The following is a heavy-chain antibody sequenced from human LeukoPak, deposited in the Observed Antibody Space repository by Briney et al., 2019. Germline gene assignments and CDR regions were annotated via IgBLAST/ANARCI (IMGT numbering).Heavy chain of an antibody. J-gene: IGHJ4*02. Sequence: ALVKVSCKASGYTFTGYYMHWVRQAPGQGLDWRGWINPNSGGTNYAQKLQGRVTMTRDTSISTAYMELSRLRSDDTAVYYCARYCSSTSCYVPPYFDYWGQGTLVTVSS. CDR3: ARYCSSTSCYVPPYFDY. CDR2: INPNSGGT. V-gene: IGHV1-2*02. CDR1: GYTFTGYY. D-gene: IGHD2-2*01.